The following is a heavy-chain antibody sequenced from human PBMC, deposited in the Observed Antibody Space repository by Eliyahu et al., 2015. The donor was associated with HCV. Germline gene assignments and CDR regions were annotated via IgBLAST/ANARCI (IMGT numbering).Heavy chain of an antibody. CDR2: IYSGGST. J-gene: IGHJ6*02. V-gene: IGHV3-53*01. CDR1: GFTVSSNY. D-gene: IGHD2-21*02. Sequence: EVQLVESGGGLIQPGGSLRLSCAASGFTVSSNYMSWVRQAPGKGLEWVSVIYSGGSTYYADSVKGRFTISRDNSKNTLYLQMNSLRAEDTAVYYCARAYCGGDCSYYYYYYGMDVWGQGTTVTVSS. CDR3: ARAYCGGDCSYYYYYYGMDV.